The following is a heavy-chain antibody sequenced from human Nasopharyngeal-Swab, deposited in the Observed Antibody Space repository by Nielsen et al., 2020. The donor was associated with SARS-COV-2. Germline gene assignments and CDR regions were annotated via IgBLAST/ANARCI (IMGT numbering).Heavy chain of an antibody. J-gene: IGHJ4*02. Sequence: GESLKISCAAPGFTFSSYALSWVRQAPGKGLEWVSAISGSGGSTYYADSVKGRFTISRDNSKNTLYLQMNSLRGEDTAVYYCARGRGGSYFSYFEYWGQGTLVTVSS. V-gene: IGHV3-23*01. D-gene: IGHD1-26*01. CDR3: ARGRGGSYFSYFEY. CDR2: ISGSGGST. CDR1: GFTFSSYA.